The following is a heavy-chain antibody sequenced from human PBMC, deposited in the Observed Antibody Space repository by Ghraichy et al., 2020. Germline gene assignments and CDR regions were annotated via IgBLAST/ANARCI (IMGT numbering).Heavy chain of an antibody. J-gene: IGHJ6*02. CDR2: IYYSGST. CDR3: ARTNYYYYVMDV. CDR1: GGSITSYF. Sequence: SETLSLTCTVSGGSITSYFWSWIRQPPGKGLEWIGYIYYSGSTNYNPSLKSRVTMSVDTSKNRFSLNLSSVTAADTAVYYCARTNYYYYVMDVWGQGTTVTVSS. V-gene: IGHV4-59*01.